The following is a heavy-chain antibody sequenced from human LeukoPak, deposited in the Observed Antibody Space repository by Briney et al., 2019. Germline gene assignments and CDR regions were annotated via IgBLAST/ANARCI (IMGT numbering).Heavy chain of an antibody. D-gene: IGHD3-3*01. V-gene: IGHV1-69*02. CDR3: ASLTECLSMGIDY. CDR2: IIPIVGIA. J-gene: IGHJ4*02. Sequence: ASVKVSCKASGGTFSSYTIRWVREGPGQGLEWRGRIIPIVGIANYAQKYQGIVTITADTSTRTAYMELSSLRSEDTAVYYCASLTECLSMGIDYWGQGTLVTVSS. CDR1: GGTFSSYT.